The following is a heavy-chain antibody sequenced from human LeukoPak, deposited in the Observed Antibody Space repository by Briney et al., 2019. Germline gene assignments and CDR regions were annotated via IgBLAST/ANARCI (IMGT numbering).Heavy chain of an antibody. D-gene: IGHD4-17*01. CDR3: ARGPNEGDYAFDY. V-gene: IGHV4-34*01. CDR1: GASFSGYY. CDR2: INNSGTT. J-gene: IGHJ4*02. Sequence: PSETLSLTCAVYGASFSGYYWSWIRQPPGQGLEWIAEINNSGTTNYNPSLKSRVTMSVDTSKNQFSLKLSSVTAADTAVYYCARGPNEGDYAFDYWGQGTLVTVSS.